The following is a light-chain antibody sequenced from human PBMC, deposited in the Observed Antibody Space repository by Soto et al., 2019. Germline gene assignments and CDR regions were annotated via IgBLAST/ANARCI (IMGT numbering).Light chain of an antibody. Sequence: EIVMTQSPATLSVSPGERATLSCRASQSVSSNLAWYQQKPGQAPRLLIYGASTRATGFSARFSGSGSGTEFTLTISSLQSEDFAVYYCQQYNNWTRTFGQGTKVDIK. CDR2: GAS. V-gene: IGKV3-15*01. CDR1: QSVSSN. J-gene: IGKJ1*01. CDR3: QQYNNWTRT.